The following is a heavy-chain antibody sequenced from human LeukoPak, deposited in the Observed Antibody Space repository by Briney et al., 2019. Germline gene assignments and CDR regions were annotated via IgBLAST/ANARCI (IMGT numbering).Heavy chain of an antibody. CDR3: ARGGFTMVRGNWYFDL. Sequence: SQTLSLTCGISGDSVSNNSAAWNWIRQSPSRGLEWLGRTYYRSRWYNDYAVSVKSRIIINPDTSKNQFSLQLDFVTPEDTAVYYCARGGFTMVRGNWYFDLWGRGTLVTVSS. CDR1: GDSVSNNSAA. D-gene: IGHD3-10*01. J-gene: IGHJ2*01. CDR2: TYYRSRWYN. V-gene: IGHV6-1*01.